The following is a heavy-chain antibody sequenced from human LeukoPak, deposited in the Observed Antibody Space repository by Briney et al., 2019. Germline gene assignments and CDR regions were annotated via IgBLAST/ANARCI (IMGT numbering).Heavy chain of an antibody. D-gene: IGHD2/OR15-2a*01. J-gene: IGHJ6*02. CDR1: GFTIGPYA. V-gene: IGHV3-43*02. CDR2: IKADGSGT. Sequence: GGALRLSCAASGFTIGPYAMYWVRQGPGRGLEWVSVIKADGSGTFYADSVRGRFTTSRDDSKNSLYLQMNSLTSEDTALYYCATWAFYHNLDVWGQGTTVIVSS. CDR3: ATWAFYHNLDV.